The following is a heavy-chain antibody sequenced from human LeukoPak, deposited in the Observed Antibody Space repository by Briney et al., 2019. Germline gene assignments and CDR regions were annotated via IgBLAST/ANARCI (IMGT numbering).Heavy chain of an antibody. CDR2: IRYDGSNK. Sequence: GGSLRLSCAASGFTFSSYGMHWVRQAPGKGLEWVAFIRYDGSNKYYADSVKGRFTISRDNYKNTLYLQMNSLRAEDTAVYYCAKDRCSSTSCYIYYWGQGTLVTVSS. CDR3: AKDRCSSTSCYIYY. D-gene: IGHD2-2*02. CDR1: GFTFSSYG. J-gene: IGHJ4*02. V-gene: IGHV3-30*02.